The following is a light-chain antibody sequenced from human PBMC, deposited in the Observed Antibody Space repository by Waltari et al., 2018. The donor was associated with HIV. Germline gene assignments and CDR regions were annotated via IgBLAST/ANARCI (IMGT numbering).Light chain of an antibody. Sequence: QSALTQPRSVSGSPGQSVTISCTGPSSDVGGYKYVSWYQPHPNQGPKLLIYDVTKRPSGVPDRFSGSKSGNTASLTISGLQAEDEADYYCCSYADTYFVVFGGRTTLTVL. J-gene: IGLJ2*01. CDR2: DVT. CDR1: SSDVGGYKY. V-gene: IGLV2-11*01. CDR3: CSYADTYFVV.